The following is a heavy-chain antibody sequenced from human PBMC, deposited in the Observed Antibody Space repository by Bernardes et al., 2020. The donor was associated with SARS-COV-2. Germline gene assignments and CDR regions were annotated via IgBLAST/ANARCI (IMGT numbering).Heavy chain of an antibody. Sequence: ASMKVSCKASGYTFTSYGISWVRQAPGQGLEWMGWISAYNGNTNYAQKLQGRVTMTTDTSTSTAYMELRSLRSDDTAVYYCARDSYDYVWGSYRYKGAFDYWGQGTLVTVSS. CDR3: ARDSYDYVWGSYRYKGAFDY. CDR1: GYTFTSYG. D-gene: IGHD3-16*02. J-gene: IGHJ4*02. V-gene: IGHV1-18*01. CDR2: ISAYNGNT.